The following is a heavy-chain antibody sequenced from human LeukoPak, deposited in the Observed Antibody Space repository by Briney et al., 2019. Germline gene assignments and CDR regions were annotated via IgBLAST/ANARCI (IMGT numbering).Heavy chain of an antibody. D-gene: IGHD3-10*01. CDR2: ISSSSSYI. V-gene: IGHV3-21*01. CDR3: ARADGSGSYYFGPLDY. Sequence: GGSLRLSCAASGFTFSSYSMNWVRQAPGKGLEWISSISSSSSYIYYADSGEGRFTISRDNAKNSLYLQMNSLRAEDTAVYYCARADGSGSYYFGPLDYWGQGTLVTVSS. J-gene: IGHJ4*02. CDR1: GFTFSSYS.